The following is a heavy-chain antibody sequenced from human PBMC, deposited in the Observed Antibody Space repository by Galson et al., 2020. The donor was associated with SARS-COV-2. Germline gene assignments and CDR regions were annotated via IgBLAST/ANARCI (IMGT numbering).Heavy chain of an antibody. CDR2: ISSTGGTV. Sequence: GESLKISCAAPGFRFSNYGMNWVRQVPGRGLEWVSYISSTGGTVDYTDSVMGRFTISRDSAKNSWYLQMNSLRDEDTAVYYCARVQYSSGWFEGVTPFPPHQYNYAMDVWGQGTTVTVSS. CDR1: GFRFSNYG. D-gene: IGHD6-19*01. J-gene: IGHJ6*02. V-gene: IGHV3-48*02. CDR3: ARVQYSSGWFEGVTPFPPHQYNYAMDV.